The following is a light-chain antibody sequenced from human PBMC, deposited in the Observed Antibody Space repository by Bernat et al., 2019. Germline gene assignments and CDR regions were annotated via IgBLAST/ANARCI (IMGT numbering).Light chain of an antibody. CDR2: YVS. Sequence: QFALTQPASVSGSPGQSITISCTGTSSDVGGYNYVSWYQQHPGKAPKLLIYYVSNRPSGVSNRFSGSKSGNTASLTNSGLQAEDEADYYCSSYTSSSTWVFGGGTKLTVL. CDR1: SSDVGGYNY. V-gene: IGLV2-14*01. CDR3: SSYTSSSTWV. J-gene: IGLJ3*02.